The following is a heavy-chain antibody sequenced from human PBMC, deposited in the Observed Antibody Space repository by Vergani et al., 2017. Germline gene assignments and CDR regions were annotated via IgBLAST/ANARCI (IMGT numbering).Heavy chain of an antibody. Sequence: QVQLQESGPGLVKPSETLSLTCTVSGGSISSYYWSWIRQPAGKGLEWIGRIYTRRNTNYNPSLKSRVTMSVDTSKNQFSLKLRSVTATDPAVYYRARDSAGYGSGSYYSNFDYWGQGTLVTVAS. V-gene: IGHV4-4*07. J-gene: IGHJ4*02. CDR1: GGSISSYY. CDR2: IYTRRNT. CDR3: ARDSAGYGSGSYYSNFDY. D-gene: IGHD3-10*01.